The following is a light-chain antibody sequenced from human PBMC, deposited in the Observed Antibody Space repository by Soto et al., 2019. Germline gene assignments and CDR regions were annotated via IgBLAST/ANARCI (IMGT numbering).Light chain of an antibody. J-gene: IGKJ1*01. CDR2: DAS. Sequence: DIQMTQSPSTLSASVGDRVTLTCRASQSIRSWLAWYQQKPGKAPQLLIYDASNLESGVPSRFSGSGSGTEFTLTISSLQPDDFATYYCQQYGSFSKTFGRGTKVEVK. V-gene: IGKV1-5*01. CDR1: QSIRSW. CDR3: QQYGSFSKT.